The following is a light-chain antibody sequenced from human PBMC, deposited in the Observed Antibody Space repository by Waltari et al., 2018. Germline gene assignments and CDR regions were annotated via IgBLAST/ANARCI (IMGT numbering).Light chain of an antibody. J-gene: IGKJ2*01. Sequence: DIQMTQSPSVMYASVGDRVTITCRASQAINVFAGWFQQRPGEAPRRLIYAASTLQIGVPSRFSGSGYGTESTLTISSLQPEDFATYYCLQHKTYPHAFGQGTRVEI. CDR1: QAINVF. CDR2: AAS. V-gene: IGKV1-17*03. CDR3: LQHKTYPHA.